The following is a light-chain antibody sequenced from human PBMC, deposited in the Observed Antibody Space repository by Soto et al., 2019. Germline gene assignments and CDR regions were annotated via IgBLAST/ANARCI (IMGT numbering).Light chain of an antibody. CDR2: DAS. CDR1: QSVSSSS. Sequence: IVFPQTPGTLSLSPGERATLSCRASQSVSSSSLAWYQQKRGQAPRLLIHDASSRDTGIPDRFSGSGSGTDFTLTISRLEPEDFAVYYCQQYGGSPRTFGQGTKVDIK. CDR3: QQYGGSPRT. V-gene: IGKV3-20*01. J-gene: IGKJ1*01.